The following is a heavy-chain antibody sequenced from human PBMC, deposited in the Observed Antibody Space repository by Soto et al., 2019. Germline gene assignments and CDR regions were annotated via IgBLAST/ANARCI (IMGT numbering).Heavy chain of an antibody. CDR1: GFSFRNYA. Sequence: EVQLVESGGGLVQPGESLRLSCAASGFSFRNYAMTWVRQAPGKGLEWVSGLSGSGTMRYYADSVRGRFIISRDNAKNTLFLQMDNLRVEDSAVYYCAKEAEENENVPIPGDNWGQGTPVTVSS. CDR2: LSGSGTMR. V-gene: IGHV3-23*04. D-gene: IGHD1-1*01. J-gene: IGHJ4*02. CDR3: AKEAEENENVPIPGDN.